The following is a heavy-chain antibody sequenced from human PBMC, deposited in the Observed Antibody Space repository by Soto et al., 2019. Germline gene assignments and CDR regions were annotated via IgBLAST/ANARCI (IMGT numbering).Heavy chain of an antibody. J-gene: IGHJ3*02. D-gene: IGHD1-26*01. CDR2: INSDESTT. CDR3: ARGVKYSGTYYAAFDI. V-gene: IGHV3-74*01. Sequence: GSLRLSCEASGFTFNTYWMHWVRQAPGKGLVWVSRINSDESTTNYADSVKGRFTISRDNAKNTLYLQMNSLRAEYTAVYYCARGVKYSGTYYAAFDIWGQGTMVTVSS. CDR1: GFTFNTYW.